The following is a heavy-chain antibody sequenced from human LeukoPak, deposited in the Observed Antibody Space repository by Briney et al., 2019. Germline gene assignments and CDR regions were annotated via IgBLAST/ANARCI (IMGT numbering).Heavy chain of an antibody. D-gene: IGHD6-25*01. Sequence: GRSLGLSCAASGFTFSSYGMHWVRQAPGKGLEWVAVIWYDGSNKYYADSVKGRFTISRDNSKNTLYLQMNSLRAEDTAVYYCARDPYSSGVNWFDPWGQGTLVTVSS. CDR2: IWYDGSNK. V-gene: IGHV3-33*01. CDR3: ARDPYSSGVNWFDP. CDR1: GFTFSSYG. J-gene: IGHJ5*02.